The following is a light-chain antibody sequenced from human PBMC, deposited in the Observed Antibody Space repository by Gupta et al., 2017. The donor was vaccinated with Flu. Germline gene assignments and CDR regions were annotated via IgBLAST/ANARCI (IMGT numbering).Light chain of an antibody. V-gene: IGKV3-20*01. Sequence: SPGTLSLSPGESATLSCRASQSVSRRYFAWYQQKPGQPPRLLIYGASSRDTGIPDRFSGSGSGTDFTLTISRLEPEDFAGYYCQQYGSSPTWTFGQGTKVEIK. CDR1: QSVSRRY. CDR3: QQYGSSPTWT. CDR2: GAS. J-gene: IGKJ1*01.